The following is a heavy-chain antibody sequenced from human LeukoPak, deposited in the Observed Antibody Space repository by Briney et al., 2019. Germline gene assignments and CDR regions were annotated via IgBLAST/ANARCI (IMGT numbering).Heavy chain of an antibody. Sequence: GGSLRLSCAASGFTFSSCEMNWVRQAPGKGLEWVSYISNSGSTIFYADSVRGRFTISRDNAKNALYLQMNSLRVEDTAVYYCASRVGNARFDYWGRGALVTVSS. CDR3: ASRVGNARFDY. V-gene: IGHV3-48*03. CDR2: ISNSGSTI. J-gene: IGHJ4*02. D-gene: IGHD1-1*01. CDR1: GFTFSSCE.